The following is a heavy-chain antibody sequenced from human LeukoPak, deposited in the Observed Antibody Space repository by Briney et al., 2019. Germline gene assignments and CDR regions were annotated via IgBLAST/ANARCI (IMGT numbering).Heavy chain of an antibody. CDR3: ARAPIQYHFDY. J-gene: IGHJ4*02. CDR2: IYHTGST. CDR1: GDSISSGDY. D-gene: IGHD4-11*01. Sequence: SETLSLTSTVSGDSISSGDYWGWIWQPPGKGLERIGSIYHTGSTYYNPSIKSRVTISVDTSKNQFSLKLSSVTAADTAVYYCARAPIQYHFDYWGQGTLVTVSS. V-gene: IGHV4-38-2*02.